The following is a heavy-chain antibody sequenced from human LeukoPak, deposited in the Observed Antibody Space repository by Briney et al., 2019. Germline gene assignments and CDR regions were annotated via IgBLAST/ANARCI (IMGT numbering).Heavy chain of an antibody. CDR2: ISSSGSTI. CDR3: AKGREKYCTSTSCYHDY. V-gene: IGHV3-11*04. D-gene: IGHD2-2*01. CDR1: GFTFSDYY. J-gene: IGHJ4*02. Sequence: GGSLRLSCAASGFTFSDYYMSWIRQAPGKGLEWVSYISSSGSTIYYADSVKGRFTISRDNSENTLYLQMNSLRVEDTAVYFCAKGREKYCTSTSCYHDYWGQGTLVTFSS.